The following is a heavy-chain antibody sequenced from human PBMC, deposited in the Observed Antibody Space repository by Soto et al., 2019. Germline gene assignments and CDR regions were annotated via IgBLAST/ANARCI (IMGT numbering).Heavy chain of an antibody. D-gene: IGHD1-26*01. CDR3: AIRIVGAEGFDY. J-gene: IGHJ4*02. CDR1: GGTFSSYA. Sequence: SVKVSCKASGGTFSSYAISWVRQAPGQGLEWMGGIIPIFGTANYAQKFQGRVTITADESTSTAYMELSSLRSEDTAVYYCAIRIVGAEGFDYWGQGTLVTVSS. V-gene: IGHV1-69*13. CDR2: IIPIFGTA.